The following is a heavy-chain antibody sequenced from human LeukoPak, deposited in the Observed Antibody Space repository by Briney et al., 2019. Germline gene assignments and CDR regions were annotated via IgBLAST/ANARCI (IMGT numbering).Heavy chain of an antibody. Sequence: SETLSLTCAVYGGSFSGYYWSWIRQPPGKGLEWIGEINHSGSNNYNPSLKSRVTISVDTSKNQFSLKLSSVTAADTAVYYCARGQKTYGDYEYYFDYWGQGTLVTVSS. CDR1: GGSFSGYY. CDR3: ARGQKTYGDYEYYFDY. J-gene: IGHJ4*02. V-gene: IGHV4-34*01. D-gene: IGHD4-17*01. CDR2: INHSGSN.